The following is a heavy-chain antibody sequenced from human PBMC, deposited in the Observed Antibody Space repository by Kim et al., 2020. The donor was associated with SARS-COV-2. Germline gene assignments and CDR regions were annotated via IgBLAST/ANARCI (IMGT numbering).Heavy chain of an antibody. J-gene: IGHJ3*01. Sequence: GGSLRLSCAASGFTFSSYWMTWVRQAPGKGLEWVANIKQDGSEIYYVDSVKGRFTISRDNAKNSVYLQMNSVRAEDTAVHYCAQGDALDFWGQGTMVTVSS. CDR2: IKQDGSEI. V-gene: IGHV3-7*03. CDR3: AQGDALDF. CDR1: GFTFSSYW.